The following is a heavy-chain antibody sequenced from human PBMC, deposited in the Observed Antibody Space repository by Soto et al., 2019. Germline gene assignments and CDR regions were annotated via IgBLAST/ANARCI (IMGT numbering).Heavy chain of an antibody. D-gene: IGHD2-8*02. CDR3: ARDKITGLFDY. Sequence: SGTLSLTCAGYGGPFSGYYWTWIRQPPGTGLEWVGEINHSGSTNYNPSLKSRVTISVDTSKNQSSLKLTSVTAADTAVYYCARDKITGLFDYWGQGTLVTVSS. V-gene: IGHV4-34*01. CDR2: INHSGST. CDR1: GGPFSGYY. J-gene: IGHJ4*02.